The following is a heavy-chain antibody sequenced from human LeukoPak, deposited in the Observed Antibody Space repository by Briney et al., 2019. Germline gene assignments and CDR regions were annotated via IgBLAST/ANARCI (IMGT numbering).Heavy chain of an antibody. D-gene: IGHD2-15*01. CDR2: IYYSGST. J-gene: IGHJ4*02. Sequence: PSETLSLTCTVSGGSISSYYWSWIRQPPGKGLEWIGYIYYSGSTNYNPSLKSRVTISVDTSKNQFSLKLSSVTAADTAVYYCARYCSGGSCYSGSDYWGQGTLVTVSS. CDR1: GGSISSYY. V-gene: IGHV4-59*01. CDR3: ARYCSGGSCYSGSDY.